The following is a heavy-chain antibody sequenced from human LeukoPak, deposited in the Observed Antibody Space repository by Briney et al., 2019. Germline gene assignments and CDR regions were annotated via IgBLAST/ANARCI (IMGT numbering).Heavy chain of an antibody. V-gene: IGHV5-51*01. D-gene: IGHD2-2*01. J-gene: IGHJ6*03. CDR1: GYSFTGYW. CDR3: ARLFSSTSDYCYYYMDV. Sequence: PGESLKISCKGSGYSFTGYWIGWVRQMPGKGLEWMGIIYPGDSDTRYSPSFQGQVTTSADKSISTAYLQWSSLKASDTAMYYCARLFSSTSDYCYYYMDVWGKGTTVTVSS. CDR2: IYPGDSDT.